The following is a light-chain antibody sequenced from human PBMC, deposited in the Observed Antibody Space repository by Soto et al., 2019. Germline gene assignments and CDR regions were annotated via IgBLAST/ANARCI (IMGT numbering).Light chain of an antibody. Sequence: QSALTQPASVSGSPGQSITISCTGTSSDVGAYKFVSWYQQHPGKAPKLMIFEVTYRPSGVSNRFSGSKSGNTASLTISGLRPEDEADYYCSSYTTLITVVFGGGTKLTVL. J-gene: IGLJ3*02. CDR1: SSDVGAYKF. CDR3: SSYTTLITVV. V-gene: IGLV2-14*01. CDR2: EVT.